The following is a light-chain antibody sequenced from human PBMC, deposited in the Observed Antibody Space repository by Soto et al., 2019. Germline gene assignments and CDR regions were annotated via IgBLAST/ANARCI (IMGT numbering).Light chain of an antibody. CDR1: SSDVGSYNR. CDR3: SLYTSSSTYV. Sequence: QSALTQPPSVSGSPGQSVTISCTGTSSDVGSYNRVSWYQQPPGTAPKVMIYEVSNRPSGVPDRFSGSKPGNTASLTISGLQAEDEADYYCSLYTSSSTYVFGTGTKVTVL. CDR2: EVS. J-gene: IGLJ1*01. V-gene: IGLV2-18*01.